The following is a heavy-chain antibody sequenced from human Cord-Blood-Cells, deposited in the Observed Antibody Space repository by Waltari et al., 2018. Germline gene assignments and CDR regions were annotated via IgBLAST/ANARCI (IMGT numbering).Heavy chain of an antibody. J-gene: IGHJ3*02. CDR3: AGGAHGGWFGDNAFDI. CDR2: IDAKSGKT. CDR1: GSTFPSYD. D-gene: IGHD3-10*01. Sequence: QVQLVQSGAEVKKRGASVKVSCKASGSTFPSYDIKWVRQGGGAGLEWMGWIDAKSGKTGYAPEFQGRVNITRNPCISTADVERRRLRSEDTAVDYCAGGAHGGWFGDNAFDIWGQGTMVTVSS. V-gene: IGHV1-8*03.